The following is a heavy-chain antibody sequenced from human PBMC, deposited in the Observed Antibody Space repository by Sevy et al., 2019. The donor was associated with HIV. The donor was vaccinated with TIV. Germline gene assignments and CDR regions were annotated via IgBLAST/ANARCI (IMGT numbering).Heavy chain of an antibody. V-gene: IGHV4-61*02. Sequence: SETLSLTCTVSGGSINSDNYYWSWVRQSAGKGLEWIGRIYTSGNTNYNPSLKSRVTMSADTSKNQFSLKLNSVTAADTAVYYCARGSIEVAGHRWFDPWGQGTLVTVSS. CDR2: IYTSGNT. CDR3: ARGSIEVAGHRWFDP. CDR1: GGSINSDNYY. J-gene: IGHJ5*02. D-gene: IGHD6-19*01.